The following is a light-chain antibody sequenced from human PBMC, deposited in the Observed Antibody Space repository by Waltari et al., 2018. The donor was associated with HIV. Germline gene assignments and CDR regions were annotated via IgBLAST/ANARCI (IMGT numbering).Light chain of an antibody. CDR3: LLSFNGVVV. CDR1: PGAVTSGHC. V-gene: IGLV7-46*01. CDR2: DTT. J-gene: IGLJ2*01. Sequence: QAVVTQEPSLTVSPGGTVTLTCASSPGAVTSGHCPYWFQRRPGQAPKTLIYDTTNRRSWTPARFSGSLLGGKAALTLSGAQFEDEADYFCLLSFNGVVVFGGGTTLTVL.